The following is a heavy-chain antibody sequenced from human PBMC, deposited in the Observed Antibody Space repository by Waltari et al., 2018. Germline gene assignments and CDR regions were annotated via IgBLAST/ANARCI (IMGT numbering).Heavy chain of an antibody. CDR3: AREDDYGDYPYYFDY. Sequence: QVQLQESGPGLVKPSETLSLTCAVSGYSTSSGYYWGWIRQPPGKGLEWIGSIYHSGSTYYNPSLKSRVTISVDTSKNQFSLKLSSVTAADTAVYYCAREDDYGDYPYYFDYWGQGTLVTVSS. D-gene: IGHD4-17*01. CDR2: IYHSGST. J-gene: IGHJ4*02. CDR1: GYSTSSGYY. V-gene: IGHV4-38-2*02.